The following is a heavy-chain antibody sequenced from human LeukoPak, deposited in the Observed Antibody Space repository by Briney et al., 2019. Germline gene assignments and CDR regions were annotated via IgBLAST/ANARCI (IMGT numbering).Heavy chain of an antibody. CDR3: ARDTSIRGVYFDY. CDR2: INPNSGGT. V-gene: IGHV1-2*02. CDR1: GYTFTGYY. D-gene: IGHD3-10*01. J-gene: IGHJ4*02. Sequence: GASVKVSCKASGYTFTGYYMHWVRQAPGQGLEWMRWINPNSGGTNYAQKFQGRVTMTRDTSISTAYMELSRLRSDDTAVYYCARDTSIRGVYFDYWGQGTLVTVSS.